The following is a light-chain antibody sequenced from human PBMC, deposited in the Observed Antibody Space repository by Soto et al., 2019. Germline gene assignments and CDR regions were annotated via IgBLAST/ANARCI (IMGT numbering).Light chain of an antibody. CDR1: SNDVGGYNY. CDR3: SSYTPTNPPQMV. CDR2: DVN. J-gene: IGLJ1*01. V-gene: IGLV2-14*01. Sequence: QSALTQPASVSGSPGQSITISCTGTSNDVGGYNYVSWYQQHPGKAPEFMIYDVNNRPSGVSDRFSGSKSGNTAALTISGLQPEDEPDYYCSSYTPTNPPQMVFGPGTKVPVL.